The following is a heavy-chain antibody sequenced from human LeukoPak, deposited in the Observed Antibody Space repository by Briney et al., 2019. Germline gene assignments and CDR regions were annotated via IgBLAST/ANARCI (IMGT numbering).Heavy chain of an antibody. J-gene: IGHJ6*02. Sequence: GGSLRLSCAASGFTFDDYAMHWVRQVPGKGLQWVSGISRNSGSIDYADSVKGRFTISRDNAKNSLYLQMNSLRAEDTAVYYCARAYITSTDTHSIAAAVPGLSYYYYYYGMDVWGQGTTVTVSS. D-gene: IGHD6-13*01. V-gene: IGHV3-9*01. CDR2: ISRNSGSI. CDR3: ARAYITSTDTHSIAAAVPGLSYYYYYYGMDV. CDR1: GFTFDDYA.